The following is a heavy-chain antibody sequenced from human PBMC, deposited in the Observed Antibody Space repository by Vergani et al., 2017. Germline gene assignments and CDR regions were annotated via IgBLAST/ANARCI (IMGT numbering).Heavy chain of an antibody. CDR1: GFTFSSYS. CDR3: AKDISRLPAAISGY. V-gene: IGHV3-21*04. CDR2: ISSSSSYI. J-gene: IGHJ4*02. Sequence: EVQLVESGGGLVQPGGSLRLSCAASGFTFSSYSMNWVRQAPGKGLEWVSSISSSSSYIYYADSVKGRFTISRDNAKNSLYLQMNSLRAEDTALYYCAKDISRLPAAISGYWGQGTLVTVSS. D-gene: IGHD2-2*01.